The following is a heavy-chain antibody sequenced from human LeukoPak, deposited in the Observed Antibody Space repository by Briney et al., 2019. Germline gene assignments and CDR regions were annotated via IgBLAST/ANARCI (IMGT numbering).Heavy chain of an antibody. J-gene: IGHJ4*02. CDR3: ATAYSYGSKIFDY. V-gene: IGHV1-24*01. CDR2: FDPEDGET. CDR1: GYTLTELS. D-gene: IGHD5-18*01. Sequence: GASVKVSCKVSGYTLTELSMLWVRQAPGKGLEWMGGFDPEDGETIYAQKFQGRVTMTEDTSTDTAYMELSSLRSEDTAVYYCATAYSYGSKIFDYWGQGTLVTVSS.